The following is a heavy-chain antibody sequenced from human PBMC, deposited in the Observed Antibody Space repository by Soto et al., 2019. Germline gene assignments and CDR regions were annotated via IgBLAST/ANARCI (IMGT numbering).Heavy chain of an antibody. V-gene: IGHV3-48*01. D-gene: IGHD6-19*01. Sequence: EVQLVESGGGLVQPGGSLRLSCAASGFTFSSYSMNWVRQAPGKGLEWVSYISSSSSTIYYADSLKGRFTISRDNAKNSLYRQMNSLRAEDTAVYYWARDGGQWLNWFDPWGQGTLVTVSS. CDR3: ARDGGQWLNWFDP. CDR2: ISSSSSTI. CDR1: GFTFSSYS. J-gene: IGHJ5*02.